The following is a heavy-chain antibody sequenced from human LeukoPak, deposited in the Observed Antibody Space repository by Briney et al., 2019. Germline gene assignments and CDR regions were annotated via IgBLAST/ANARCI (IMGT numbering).Heavy chain of an antibody. Sequence: GGSLRLSCAASGFVFSSYAMHWVRQAPGKGLEWVSTISSGATHTYYPDSAKGRFTVSRDNSKNTLYLQMNSLRVEDTAVYYCAGSWFYRDYFEYWGQGTLVTVSS. J-gene: IGHJ4*02. CDR1: GFVFSSYA. CDR3: AGSWFYRDYFEY. CDR2: ISSGATHT. V-gene: IGHV3-23*01. D-gene: IGHD3-10*01.